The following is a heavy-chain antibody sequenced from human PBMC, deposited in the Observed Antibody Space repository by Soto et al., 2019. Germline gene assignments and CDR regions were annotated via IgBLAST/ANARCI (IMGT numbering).Heavy chain of an antibody. CDR1: GFTLSDYA. J-gene: IGHJ6*03. Sequence: EVQLAESGGGLAQPGGSLRLSCAASGFTLSDYAMAWVRQAPGKGLEYVSGISSNGVGTYYANSVQGRFTISRDNSKNTVYIQMGSMRPEDMAVYYCARRARPDFYYMDVWGKGTTVTVSS. D-gene: IGHD6-6*01. V-gene: IGHV3-64*01. CDR3: ARRARPDFYYMDV. CDR2: ISSNGVGT.